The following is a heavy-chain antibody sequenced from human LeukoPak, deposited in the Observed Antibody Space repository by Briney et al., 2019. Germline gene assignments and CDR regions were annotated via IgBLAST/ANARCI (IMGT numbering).Heavy chain of an antibody. V-gene: IGHV4-39*07. CDR3: ARKQTGTMSDV. CDR2: FSSVGSA. J-gene: IGHJ4*02. D-gene: IGHD1-7*01. Sequence: SETLSLTCIVPGGSISSSSYYSAWLRQSPGKGLEWIGTFSSVGSAYYNPSLTSRVSISKDTSDNQLSLRLYSVTAADTAVYYCARKQTGTMSDVWGQGTQVTVSS. CDR1: GGSISSSSYY.